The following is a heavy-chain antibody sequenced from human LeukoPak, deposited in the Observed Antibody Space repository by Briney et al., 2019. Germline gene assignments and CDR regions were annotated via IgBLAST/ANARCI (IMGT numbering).Heavy chain of an antibody. D-gene: IGHD6-13*01. CDR1: GFTFSNFA. CDR2: ISYDGSRK. CDR3: ATAPLYSSSWYFRGYFDD. Sequence: GKSLRLSCAASGFTFSNFAMHWGRQAPGKGLEWVAVISYDGSRKDYAGSAKGRFTISRDNSKNALYLEMNSLTSEDTAVYYCATAPLYSSSWYFRGYFDDWGQGTLVTVSS. V-gene: IGHV3-30*04. J-gene: IGHJ4*02.